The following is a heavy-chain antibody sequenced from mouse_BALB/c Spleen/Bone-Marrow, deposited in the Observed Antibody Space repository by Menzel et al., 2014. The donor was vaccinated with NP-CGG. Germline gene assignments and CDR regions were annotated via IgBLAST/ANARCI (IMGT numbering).Heavy chain of an antibody. J-gene: IGHJ1*01. V-gene: IGHV14-3*02. CDR3: ASYRYAWYFDV. D-gene: IGHD2-14*01. Sequence: LQLQQSGAELVKPGASVKLSCTASGFNIKDTYLHWVKQRPEQGLEWIGRIDPANGNTKYDPKFQGKATITADTSSNTAYLQLSSLTSEDTAVYYCASYRYAWYFDVWGAGTTVTVSS. CDR2: IDPANGNT. CDR1: GFNIKDTY.